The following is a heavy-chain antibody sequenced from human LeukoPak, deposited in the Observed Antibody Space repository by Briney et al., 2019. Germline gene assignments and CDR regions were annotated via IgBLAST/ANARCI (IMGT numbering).Heavy chain of an antibody. CDR3: ARAQVVDY. CDR2: ITSSSSYI. D-gene: IGHD2-15*01. CDR1: GFTFSSYT. Sequence: GGSLRLSCAASGFTFSSYTMNWVRQAPGKGLEWVSSITSSSSYISYADSVEGRFTISRDNAKNSVYLQVNSLRAEDTAVYYCARAQVVDYWGQGTLVTVSS. J-gene: IGHJ4*02. V-gene: IGHV3-21*01.